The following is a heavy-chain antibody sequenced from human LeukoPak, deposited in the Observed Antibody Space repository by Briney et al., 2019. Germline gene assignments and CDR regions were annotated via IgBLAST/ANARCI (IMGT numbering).Heavy chain of an antibody. Sequence: GGSLRLSCAASGFIFSNYAMYWVRQAPGKGLEWVSAISGRSDNTYYADSVKGRFTLSRDSSKHTLYLQMNSLRADDTAVYYCAKWGDYDVLTGYYVSDFWGQGTLVTVSS. CDR2: ISGRSDNT. V-gene: IGHV3-23*01. D-gene: IGHD3-9*01. J-gene: IGHJ4*02. CDR1: GFIFSNYA. CDR3: AKWGDYDVLTGYYVSDF.